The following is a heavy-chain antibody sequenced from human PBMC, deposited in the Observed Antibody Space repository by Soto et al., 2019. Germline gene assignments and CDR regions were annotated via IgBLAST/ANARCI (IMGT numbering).Heavy chain of an antibody. J-gene: IGHJ4*02. CDR1: GFIFPSSA. D-gene: IGHD3-22*01. Sequence: QMQLVQSGPEVKKPGTSVKVSCKASGFIFPSSAVQWVRQARGQRLEWIARIVVGSGNTNYAQKFQERLTISRDRSTNTAYMELRSLRSEDTAVYYCAAVPNYYDTSGTYFDYWGQGSLVTVSS. V-gene: IGHV1-58*01. CDR3: AAVPNYYDTSGTYFDY. CDR2: IVVGSGNT.